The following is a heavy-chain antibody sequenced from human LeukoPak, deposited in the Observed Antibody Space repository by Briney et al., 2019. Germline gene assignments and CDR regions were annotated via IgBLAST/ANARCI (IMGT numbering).Heavy chain of an antibody. V-gene: IGHV3-30*02. J-gene: IGHJ4*02. D-gene: IGHD3-10*01. CDR3: AIQDRMYGSGAYGGFDS. CDR2: IKHDRRTT. CDR1: GFIFSNYG. Sequence: PGGSLRLSCAASGFIFSNYGMHWVRQAPGKGLEWVAFIKHDRRTTYYSESVKGRFTISRDNSNNILDLQLNSLTAEDTAVYFCAIQDRMYGSGAYGGFDSWGQGTLITVSS.